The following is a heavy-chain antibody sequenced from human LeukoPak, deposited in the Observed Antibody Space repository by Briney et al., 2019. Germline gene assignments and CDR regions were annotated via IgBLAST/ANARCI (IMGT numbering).Heavy chain of an antibody. Sequence: PSETLSLTCTVSGGSVSSGSYYWSWIRQPPGKGLEWIGYIYYSGSTNYNPSLKSRVTISVDTSKNQFSLKLSSVTAADTAVYYCARGPRGSAIAVSTFSNFDYWGQGTLVTVSS. V-gene: IGHV4-61*01. D-gene: IGHD2-15*01. CDR3: ARGPRGSAIAVSTFSNFDY. CDR2: IYYSGST. J-gene: IGHJ4*02. CDR1: GGSVSSGSYY.